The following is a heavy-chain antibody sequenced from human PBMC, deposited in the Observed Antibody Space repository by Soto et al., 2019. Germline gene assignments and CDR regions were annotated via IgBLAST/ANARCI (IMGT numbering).Heavy chain of an antibody. V-gene: IGHV4-38-2*02. Sequence: SETLSLTCTVSGYSISSGYYWGWIRQPPGKGLEWIGSIYHSGSTYYNPSLKSRVTISVDTSKNQFSLKLSSVTAADTAVYYCASSNSAGLVLLWFGEFNYWGQGTLVTVSS. CDR3: ASSNSAGLVLLWFGEFNY. D-gene: IGHD3-10*01. CDR2: IYHSGST. CDR1: GYSISSGYY. J-gene: IGHJ4*02.